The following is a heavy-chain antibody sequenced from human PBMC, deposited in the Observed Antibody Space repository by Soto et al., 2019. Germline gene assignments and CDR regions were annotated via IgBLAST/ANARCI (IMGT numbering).Heavy chain of an antibody. J-gene: IGHJ4*02. CDR1: GLVFSSFA. CDR2: ISYDSNKPT. V-gene: IGHV3-48*01. CDR3: ARDLWDDLAGGESDC. D-gene: IGHD3-16*01. Sequence: GGSLRLSCGASGLVFSSFAMNWVRQAPGKGLEWISYISYDSNKPTYYAESVKGRFTISRDNAKNSLYLQMNSLRVEDTAVYYCARDLWDDLAGGESDCWGQGTLVTVSS.